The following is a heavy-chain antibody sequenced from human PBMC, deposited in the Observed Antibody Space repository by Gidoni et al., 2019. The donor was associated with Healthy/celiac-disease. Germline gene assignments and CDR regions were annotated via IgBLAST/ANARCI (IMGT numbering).Heavy chain of an antibody. D-gene: IGHD3-16*01. J-gene: IGHJ6*02. CDR2: IYYSGGT. CDR3: ARGGDYGMDV. CDR1: GGSISSSSYY. Sequence: QLQLQESGPGLVKPSETLSLTCTVSGGSISSSSYYWGWIRTPPGKGLEWIGSIYYSGGTSFNPSLKSRVTISVDTSKNQFSLKRSSVTAADTAVYYCARGGDYGMDVWGQGTTVTVAS. V-gene: IGHV4-39*01.